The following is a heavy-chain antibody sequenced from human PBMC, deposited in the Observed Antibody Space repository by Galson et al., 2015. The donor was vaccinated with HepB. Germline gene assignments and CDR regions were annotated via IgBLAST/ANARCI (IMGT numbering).Heavy chain of an antibody. CDR3: ARDGAIDGYNELDY. CDR2: IKEDGSEK. J-gene: IGHJ4*02. D-gene: IGHD5-24*01. V-gene: IGHV3-7*01. CDR1: GFTFSAYW. Sequence: SLRLSCAASGFTFSAYWMSWVRQAPGKGLEWVANIKEDGSEKKYVDFVKGRFTISRDNAKNSLYLQMNSLRAEDTAVYYCARDGAIDGYNELDYWGQGTLVTVSS.